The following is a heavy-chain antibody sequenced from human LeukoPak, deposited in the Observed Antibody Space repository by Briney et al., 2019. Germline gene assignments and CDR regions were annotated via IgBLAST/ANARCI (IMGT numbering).Heavy chain of an antibody. V-gene: IGHV3-21*01. J-gene: IGHJ5*02. CDR2: ISSSSSYI. CDR3: ARGLNPMVYATSSGFDP. Sequence: GGSLRLSCAASGFTFSSYSMNWVRQAPGKGLGWVSSISSSSSYIYYADSVKGRFTISRDNAKNSLYLQMNSLRAEDTAVYYCARGLNPMVYATSSGFDPWGQGTLVTVSS. CDR1: GFTFSSYS. D-gene: IGHD2-8*01.